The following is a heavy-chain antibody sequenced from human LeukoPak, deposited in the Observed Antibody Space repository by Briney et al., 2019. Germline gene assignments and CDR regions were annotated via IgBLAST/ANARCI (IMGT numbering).Heavy chain of an antibody. D-gene: IGHD6-6*01. CDR2: INPNSGGT. V-gene: IGHV1-2*02. CDR1: GYTFTGYY. J-gene: IGHJ5*02. CDR3: ARGPDSSSVWFDP. Sequence: ASVKVSCKASGYTFTGYYMHWVRQAPGQGLEWMGWINPNSGGTNYAQKFQGRVTMTRDTSISTAYMELSSLRSEDTAVYYCARGPDSSSVWFDPWGQGTLVTVSS.